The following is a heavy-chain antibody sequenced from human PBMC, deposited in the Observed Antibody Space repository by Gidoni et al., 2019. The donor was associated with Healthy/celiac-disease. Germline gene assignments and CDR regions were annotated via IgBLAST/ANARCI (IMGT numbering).Heavy chain of an antibody. V-gene: IGHV4-34*01. D-gene: IGHD5-12*01. J-gene: IGHJ4*02. CDR1: GGSFSGYY. Sequence: QVQLQQWGAGLLKPSETLSLTCAVYGGSFSGYYWSWIRQPPGKGLEWIGEINHSGSTNYNPSLKSRVTISVDTSKNQFSLKLSSVTAADTAVYYCASRGRRDGYNDFDYWGQGTLVTVSS. CDR3: ASRGRRDGYNDFDY. CDR2: INHSGST.